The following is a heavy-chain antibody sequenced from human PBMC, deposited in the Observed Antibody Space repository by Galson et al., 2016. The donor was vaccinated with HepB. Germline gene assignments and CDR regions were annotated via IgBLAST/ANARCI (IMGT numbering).Heavy chain of an antibody. CDR2: IYPGDSDT. V-gene: IGHV5-51*01. J-gene: IGHJ6*02. CDR3: ARMETSNGMDV. D-gene: IGHD2-8*01. CDR1: GYTFSAYW. Sequence: QSGAEVKKPGESLKISCEGSGYTFSAYWIAWVRQMPGKGLEWMGFIYPGDSDTGYSPSFQGQVMFSVDKPINTAYLHWSSLKASDSAIYYCARMETSNGMDVWGQGTTVTVSS.